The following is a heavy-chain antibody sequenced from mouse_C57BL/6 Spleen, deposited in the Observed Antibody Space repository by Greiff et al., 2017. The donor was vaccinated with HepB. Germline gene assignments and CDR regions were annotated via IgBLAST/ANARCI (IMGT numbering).Heavy chain of an antibody. CDR3: AFDYDDRFAY. CDR2: IYPRSGNT. CDR1: GYTFTSYG. Sequence: VQLQQSGAELARPGASVKLSCKASGYTFTSYGISWVKQRTGQGLEWIGEIYPRSGNTYYNEKFKGKATLTADKSSSTAYMELRSLTSEDSAVYFCAFDYDDRFAYWGQGTLVTVSA. D-gene: IGHD2-4*01. V-gene: IGHV1-81*01. J-gene: IGHJ3*01.